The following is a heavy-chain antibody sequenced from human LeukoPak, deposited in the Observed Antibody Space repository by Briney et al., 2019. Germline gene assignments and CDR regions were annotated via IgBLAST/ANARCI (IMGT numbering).Heavy chain of an antibody. CDR2: ISNSGSIR. J-gene: IGHJ4*02. D-gene: IGHD3-10*01. V-gene: IGHV3-48*04. CDR1: GFTLSSHS. Sequence: GGSLRLSCAASGFTLSSHSMNWVRQAPGKGLEWVSYISNSGSIRKYADSVKGRFTISRDNAKNSLYLQMNSLRAEDTAVYYCARDLSSMVRGVDGFDYWGQGTLVTVSS. CDR3: ARDLSSMVRGVDGFDY.